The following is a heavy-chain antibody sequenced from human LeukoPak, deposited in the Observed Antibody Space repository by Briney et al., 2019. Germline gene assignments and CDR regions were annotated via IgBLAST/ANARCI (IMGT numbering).Heavy chain of an antibody. Sequence: GGSLRLSCAASGFTFSSYAMHWVRQAPGKGLEWVAVISYGGSNKYYADSVKGRFTISRDNSKNTLYLQMNSRRAEDTAVCYCASLGGVFYYWGQGTLVTVSS. D-gene: IGHD3-16*01. CDR3: ASLGGVFYY. J-gene: IGHJ4*02. CDR1: GFTFSSYA. V-gene: IGHV3-30*04. CDR2: ISYGGSNK.